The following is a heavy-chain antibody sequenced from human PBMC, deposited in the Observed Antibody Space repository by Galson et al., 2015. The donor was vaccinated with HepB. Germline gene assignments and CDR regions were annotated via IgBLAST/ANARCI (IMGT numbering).Heavy chain of an antibody. J-gene: IGHJ6*03. V-gene: IGHV1-46*03. D-gene: IGHD2-15*01. CDR2: INPSGGST. Sequence: SLKVSCKASGYTFTSYYMHWVRQAPGQGLEWMGIINPSGGSTSYAQKFQGRATMTRDTSTSTVNMELSSLRSEDTAVYYCARESGYCSGGSCYAVYYMDVWGKGTTVTVSS. CDR3: ARESGYCSGGSCYAVYYMDV. CDR1: GYTFTSYY.